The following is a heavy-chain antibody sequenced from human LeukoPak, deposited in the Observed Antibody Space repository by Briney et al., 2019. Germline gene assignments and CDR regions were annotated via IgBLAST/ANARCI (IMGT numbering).Heavy chain of an antibody. J-gene: IGHJ3*02. CDR1: GFTFDDYA. D-gene: IGHD1-26*01. Sequence: GGSLRLSCAASGFTFDDYAMHWVRQAPGKGLEWVSGISWNSGSIGYADSVKGRFTISRDNAKNSLYLQMNSLRAEDTALYYCARLLLGDAFDIWGQGTMVTVSS. CDR2: ISWNSGSI. V-gene: IGHV3-9*01. CDR3: ARLLLGDAFDI.